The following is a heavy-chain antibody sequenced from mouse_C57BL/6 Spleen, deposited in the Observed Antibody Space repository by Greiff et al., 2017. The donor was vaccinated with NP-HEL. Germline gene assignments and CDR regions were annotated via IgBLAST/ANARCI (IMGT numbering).Heavy chain of an antibody. CDR1: GFTFSDYG. D-gene: IGHD2-5*01. J-gene: IGHJ2*01. V-gene: IGHV5-17*01. CDR2: ISSGSSTI. CDR3: ARGVYSNPYYFDY. Sequence: EVKVVESGGGLVKPGGSLKLSCAASGFTFSDYGMHWVRQAPEKGLEWVAYISSGSSTIYYADTVKGRFTISRDNAKNTLFLQMTILRSEVTAMYYCARGVYSNPYYFDYWGQGTTLTVSS.